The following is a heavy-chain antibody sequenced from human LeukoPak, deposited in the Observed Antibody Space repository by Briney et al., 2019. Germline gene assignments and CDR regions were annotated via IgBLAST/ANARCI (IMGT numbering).Heavy chain of an antibody. V-gene: IGHV3-48*02. J-gene: IGHJ5*02. CDR2: ISSSDSTT. D-gene: IGHD3-9*01. CDR1: GFRFSDYS. Sequence: GGSLRLSCEASGFRFSDYSTNWVRQTPGKGLEWISYISSSDSTTYYTDSVRGRFTISRDNAKSSLYLLMNSLRDEDTGIYYCARNTIFHPWGQGTLVTVSS. CDR3: ARNTIFHP.